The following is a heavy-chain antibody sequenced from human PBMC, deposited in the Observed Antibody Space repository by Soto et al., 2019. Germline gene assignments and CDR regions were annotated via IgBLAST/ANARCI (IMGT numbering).Heavy chain of an antibody. Sequence: QVQLQESGPGLVKPSQTLSLPCTVSGASISSDDYYWRWIRLPPGKGLAWIGYIYYNGNTYYNPTLQSRVTISGDTATNHFSLNLTSVTAADPAVYYCASHDPQMATRDYWGQGTLVAVSS. CDR2: IYYNGNT. CDR1: GASISSDDYY. V-gene: IGHV4-30-4*01. D-gene: IGHD5-12*01. CDR3: ASHDPQMATRDY. J-gene: IGHJ4*02.